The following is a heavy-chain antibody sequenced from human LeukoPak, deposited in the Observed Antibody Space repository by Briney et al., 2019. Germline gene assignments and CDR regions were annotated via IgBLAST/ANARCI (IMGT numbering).Heavy chain of an antibody. D-gene: IGHD2-2*01. Sequence: QPSETLSLTCVVYGASLSGNYWTWIRQPPGKGLEWIGEINHSGSTNYNPSLKSRVTMSVDTSKNQFSLKLSSVTAADTAVYFCARGDCSSTTCFHYYFDYWGQGTLVTVSS. J-gene: IGHJ4*02. CDR1: GASLSGNY. CDR2: INHSGST. CDR3: ARGDCSSTTCFHYYFDY. V-gene: IGHV4-34*01.